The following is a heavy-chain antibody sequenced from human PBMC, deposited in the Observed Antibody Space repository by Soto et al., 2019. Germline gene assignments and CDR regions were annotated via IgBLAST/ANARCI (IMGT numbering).Heavy chain of an antibody. CDR2: IYPGDSDT. CDR1: GYSFTSYW. Sequence: GESLKISCKGSGYSFTSYWIGWVRQMPGKGLEWMGIIYPGDSDTRYSPSFQGQVTISADKSISTAYLQWSSLKASDTAMYYCARHNIGSGWYGGASTGPLKVYYYGMDLWGQGTLVTVSS. D-gene: IGHD6-19*01. CDR3: ARHNIGSGWYGGASTGPLKVYYYGMDL. V-gene: IGHV5-51*01. J-gene: IGHJ6*02.